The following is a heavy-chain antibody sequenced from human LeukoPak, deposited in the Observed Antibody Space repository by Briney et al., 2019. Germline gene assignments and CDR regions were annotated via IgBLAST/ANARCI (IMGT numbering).Heavy chain of an antibody. D-gene: IGHD3-10*01. CDR1: GYTFTGYY. V-gene: IGHV1-2*04. J-gene: IGHJ6*02. CDR3: ARGQTSPKDMVRGVISYYGMDV. Sequence: ASVKVSCKASGYTFTGYYMHWVRQAPGQGLEWMGWINPNSGGTNYAQKFQGWVTMTRDTSISTAYMELSRLRSDDTAVYYCARGQTSPKDMVRGVISYYGMDVWGQGTTVTVSS. CDR2: INPNSGGT.